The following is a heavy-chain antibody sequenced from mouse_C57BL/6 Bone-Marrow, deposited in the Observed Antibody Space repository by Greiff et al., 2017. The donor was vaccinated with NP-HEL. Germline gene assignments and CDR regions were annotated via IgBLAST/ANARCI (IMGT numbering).Heavy chain of an antibody. CDR1: GFTFSDYG. CDR2: ISSGSSTI. CDR3: ARGYYSNYVSMDY. Sequence: EVHLVESGGGLVKPGGSLKLSCAASGFTFSDYGMHWVRQAPETGLEWVAYISSGSSTIYYADTVKGRFTISRDNAKNTLFLQMTSLSAEDTAMYYCARGYYSNYVSMDYWGQGTSVTVSS. V-gene: IGHV5-17*01. D-gene: IGHD2-5*01. J-gene: IGHJ4*01.